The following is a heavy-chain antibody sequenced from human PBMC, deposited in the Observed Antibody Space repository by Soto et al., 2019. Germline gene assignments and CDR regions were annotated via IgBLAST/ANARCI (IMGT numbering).Heavy chain of an antibody. CDR3: AREVQDGYRP. CDR1: GGTFSSYT. CDR2: IIPILGIA. Sequence: QVQLVQSGAEVKKPGSSVKVSCKASGGTFSSYTISWVRQAPGQGLEWMGRIIPILGIANYAQKFRGRFTITGDTATSTAYMELSRLRSEDTAVYYCAREVQDGYRPWGQGTLVTVSS. V-gene: IGHV1-69*08. D-gene: IGHD1-1*01. J-gene: IGHJ5*02.